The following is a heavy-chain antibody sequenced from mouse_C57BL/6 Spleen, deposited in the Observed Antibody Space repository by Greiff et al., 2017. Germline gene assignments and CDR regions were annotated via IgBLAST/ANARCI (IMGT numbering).Heavy chain of an antibody. V-gene: IGHV1-69*01. CDR2: IDPSDSYT. D-gene: IGHD2-10*02. Sequence: QVQLQQPGAELVMPGASVKLSCKASGYTFTSYWMHWVKQRPGPGLEWIGEIDPSDSYTNYNQKFKGKSTLTVDTSSSTAYMQLSSLTSGDSAVYYCAREKNLVRGDYWGQRTSVPVSS. CDR3: AREKNLVRGDY. CDR1: GYTFTSYW. J-gene: IGHJ4*01.